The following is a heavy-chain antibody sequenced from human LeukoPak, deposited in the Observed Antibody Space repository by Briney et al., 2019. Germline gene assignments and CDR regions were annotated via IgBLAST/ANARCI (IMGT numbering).Heavy chain of an antibody. V-gene: IGHV1-2*02. CDR3: ARVLRRDNWFDP. D-gene: IGHD2-15*01. J-gene: IGHJ5*02. CDR2: INPNSGGT. CDR1: GGTFSSYA. Sequence: GASVKVSCKASGGTFSSYAISWVRQAPGQGLEWMGWINPNSGGTNYAQKFQGRVTMTRDTSISTAYMELSRLRSDDTAVYYCARVLRRDNWFDPWGQGTLVTVSS.